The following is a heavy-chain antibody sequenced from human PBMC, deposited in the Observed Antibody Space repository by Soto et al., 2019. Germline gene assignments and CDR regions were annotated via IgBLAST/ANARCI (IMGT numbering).Heavy chain of an antibody. CDR3: QVMVDAPYWYFDL. V-gene: IGHV3-15*07. J-gene: IGHJ2*01. CDR1: GFTFSNAW. Sequence: EVQLVESGGGLVKPGGSLRLSCAASGFTFSNAWMNWVRHAPGKGLEWVGRIKSKTDGGTTDYAAPVKGRFTISRDDAKNTLSLQMNSLKTADTAVYYCQVMVDAPYWYFDLWGRGTLVTVSS. D-gene: IGHD2-8*01. CDR2: IKSKTDGGTT.